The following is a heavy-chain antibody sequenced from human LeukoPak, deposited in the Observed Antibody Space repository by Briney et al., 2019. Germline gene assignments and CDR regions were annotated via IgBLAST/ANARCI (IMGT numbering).Heavy chain of an antibody. V-gene: IGHV4-59*01. CDR1: GGSISSNY. CDR2: IYYSGST. Sequence: SETLSLTCTVSGGSISSNYWSWIRQPPGKGLEWIGYIYYSGSTNYNPSLKSRVTISVDTSKNQFSLKLSSVTAADTAVYYCARVGNGFDYWGQGTLVTVSS. D-gene: IGHD2-8*01. J-gene: IGHJ4*02. CDR3: ARVGNGFDY.